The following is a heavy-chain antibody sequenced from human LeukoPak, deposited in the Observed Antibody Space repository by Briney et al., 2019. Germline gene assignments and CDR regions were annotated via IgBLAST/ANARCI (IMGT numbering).Heavy chain of an antibody. J-gene: IGHJ4*02. CDR1: GFIFSSYS. Sequence: GGSLRLSCAASGFIFSSYSMMWVRQAPGMGLEWVSSISSTSTYIHYADSVKGRFTISRDNAKNSVYLQMNSLRAEDTALYYCARGLAAAGTRGPYWGQGTLVTVSS. V-gene: IGHV3-21*01. CDR2: ISSTSTYI. CDR3: ARGLAAAGTRGPY. D-gene: IGHD6-13*01.